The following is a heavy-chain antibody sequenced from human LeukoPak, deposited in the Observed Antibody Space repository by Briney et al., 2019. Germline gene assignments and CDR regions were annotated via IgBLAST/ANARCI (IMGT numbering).Heavy chain of an antibody. J-gene: IGHJ5*02. V-gene: IGHV4-34*01. CDR2: INHSGST. D-gene: IGHD6-6*01. CDR1: GGSFSGYY. CDR3: ARGHVGQLVFWFDP. Sequence: PSETLSLTCAVYGGSFSGYYWSWIRQPPGKGLEWIGEINHSGSTNYNPSLKSRVTISVDTSKNQFSLKLSSVTAADTAVYYCARGHVGQLVFWFDPWGQGTLVTVSS.